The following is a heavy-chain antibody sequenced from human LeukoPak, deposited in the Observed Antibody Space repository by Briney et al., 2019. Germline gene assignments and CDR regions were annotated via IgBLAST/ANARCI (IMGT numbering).Heavy chain of an antibody. CDR1: GFIFDDCA. Sequence: GRSLRLSCAASGFIFDDCAMHWVRQAPGKGLEWVSGLSWNSGTIGYADSVKGRFTISRDNAKNSLYLQMNSLRAEDTALYYCAKDAKYLSIVGATSTDAFDIWGQGTMVTVSS. V-gene: IGHV3-9*01. CDR3: AKDAKYLSIVGATSTDAFDI. CDR2: LSWNSGTI. D-gene: IGHD1-26*01. J-gene: IGHJ3*02.